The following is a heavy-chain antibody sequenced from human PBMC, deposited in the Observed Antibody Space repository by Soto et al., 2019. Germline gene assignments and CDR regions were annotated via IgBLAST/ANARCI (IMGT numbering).Heavy chain of an antibody. J-gene: IGHJ6*02. Sequence: GGSLRLSCAASGFTFSSYGMHWVRQAPGKGLEWVAVISYDGSNKYYADSVKGRFTISRDNSKNTLYLQMNSLRAEDTAVYYCAKQGYDIRLPPGYYYGMDVWGQGTTVTVSS. CDR1: GFTFSSYG. D-gene: IGHD3-9*01. V-gene: IGHV3-30*18. CDR3: AKQGYDIRLPPGYYYGMDV. CDR2: ISYDGSNK.